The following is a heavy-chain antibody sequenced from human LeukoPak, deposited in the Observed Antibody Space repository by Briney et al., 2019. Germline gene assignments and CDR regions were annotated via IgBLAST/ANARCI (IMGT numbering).Heavy chain of an antibody. CDR2: ISGSGSST. V-gene: IGHV3-23*01. Sequence: GGSLRLSCAASGLTFSSYAMSWVRQAPGKGLEWVSLISGSGSSTYYADSVKGRFTISRDNSKNTMYLQVNSLGAEDTAIYYCAKRTEAFSFDNWGQGTLVTVSS. CDR3: AKRTEAFSFDN. J-gene: IGHJ4*02. CDR1: GLTFSSYA.